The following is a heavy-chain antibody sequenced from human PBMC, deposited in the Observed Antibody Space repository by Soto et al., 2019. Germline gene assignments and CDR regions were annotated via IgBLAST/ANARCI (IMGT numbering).Heavy chain of an antibody. J-gene: IGHJ3*02. CDR2: INPATGAA. Sequence: QLHLVQSGAVVKKPGASVTVSCSASGYPVTAYYMHWVRQAPGRGLEWMGGINPATGAAKYTQTFQGRVTMTGDTSTSTVSMELRGLTPEDPAVFYWARGGGVGVAGSAAFDMWGQGTLVTVSS. D-gene: IGHD3-3*01. CDR1: GYPVTAYY. V-gene: IGHV1-2*02. CDR3: ARGGGVGVAGSAAFDM.